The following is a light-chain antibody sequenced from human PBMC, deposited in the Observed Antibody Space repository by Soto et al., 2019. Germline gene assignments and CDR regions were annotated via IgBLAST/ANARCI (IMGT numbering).Light chain of an antibody. J-gene: IGKJ3*01. CDR1: QSVSSY. Sequence: EIVLTQSPATLSLSPGERATLSCRASQSVSSYLAWYQQKPGQAPRLLIYDASNRATGIPARFSGSGSGTDFTLTISSLENEDFAVYYCQQRSNWTFTFGPGTKVDIK. CDR2: DAS. V-gene: IGKV3-11*01. CDR3: QQRSNWTFT.